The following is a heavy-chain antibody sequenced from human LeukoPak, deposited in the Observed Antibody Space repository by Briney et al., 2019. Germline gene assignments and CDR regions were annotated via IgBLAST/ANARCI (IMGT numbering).Heavy chain of an antibody. CDR1: GGSISPYY. J-gene: IGHJ4*02. D-gene: IGHD3-22*01. V-gene: IGHV4-59*08. CDR2: IYYTGST. CDR3: ARAPAGTMIVD. Sequence: PSETLSLTCTVSGGSISPYYWSWIRQPPGKGLEWIGYIYYTGSTNYNPSLKSRVTISLDTSKNQFSLDLSSVTAADTAVYYCARAPAGTMIVDWGQGTLVTVSS.